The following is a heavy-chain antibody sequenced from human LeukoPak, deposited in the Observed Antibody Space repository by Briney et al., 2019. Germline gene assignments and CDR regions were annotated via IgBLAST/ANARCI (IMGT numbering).Heavy chain of an antibody. CDR3: AKRPTRGWYSDWFDP. J-gene: IGHJ5*02. CDR1: GFTFSSYA. Sequence: GGSLRLSCAASGFTFSSYAMSWVRQAPGKGLEWVSAISGSGGSTYYADSVKGRFTISRDNSKNTLYLQMNSLRAEDTAVYYCAKRPTRGWYSDWFDPWGQGTLVTVSS. D-gene: IGHD6-19*01. V-gene: IGHV3-23*01. CDR2: ISGSGGST.